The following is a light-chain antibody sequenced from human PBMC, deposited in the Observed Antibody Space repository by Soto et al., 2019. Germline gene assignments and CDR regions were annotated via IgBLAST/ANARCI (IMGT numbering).Light chain of an antibody. V-gene: IGLV2-14*01. CDR3: SSYTSSSTYV. Sequence: SALTQPASVSGSPGQSITISCTGTSSYVGGYNYVSWYQQHTGKAPKLMIYEVSNRPSGVSNRFSGSKSGNTASLTISGLQAEDEADYYCSSYTSSSTYVFGTGTKDTVL. CDR1: SSYVGGYNY. CDR2: EVS. J-gene: IGLJ1*01.